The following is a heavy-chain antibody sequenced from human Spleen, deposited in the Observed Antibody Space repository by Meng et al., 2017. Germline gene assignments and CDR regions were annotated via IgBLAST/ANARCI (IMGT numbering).Heavy chain of an antibody. V-gene: IGHV1-2*06. D-gene: IGHD6-25*01. Sequence: GKLWRSGGEVKNPGASVTVACNPVGYNSPGYYIHWVRRAPGQGLEWMGRINPRSGDTHYAQKFQARVTMTGDTSISTAYMELSGLRSDDTAMYYCARDEDISAAGKLFGDYWGQGTLVTVSS. J-gene: IGHJ4*02. CDR1: GYNSPGYY. CDR2: INPRSGDT. CDR3: ARDEDISAAGKLFGDY.